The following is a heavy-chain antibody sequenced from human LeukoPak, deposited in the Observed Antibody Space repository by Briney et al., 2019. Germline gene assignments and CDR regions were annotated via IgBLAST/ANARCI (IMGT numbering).Heavy chain of an antibody. CDR3: ARDRGKDYFDS. J-gene: IGHJ4*02. V-gene: IGHV3-33*01. Sequence: GTSLRLSCTTSGLTFTSHGFHWLRQVVGKRLEWVAFVRNDGSDTYHANSVKGRFSISRDDSKNTLYLQMNSLRPEDTAIYYCARDRGKDYFDSWGQGTQVTVSS. CDR2: VRNDGSDT. D-gene: IGHD4-23*01. CDR1: GLTFTSHG.